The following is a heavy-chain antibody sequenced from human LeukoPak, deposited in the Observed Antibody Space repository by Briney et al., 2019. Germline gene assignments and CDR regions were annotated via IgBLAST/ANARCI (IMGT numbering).Heavy chain of an antibody. Sequence: GGSLRLSCAASGFTFSSYAMSWVRQAPGKGLEWVSTISDSGSRTFYADPVKGRFTISRDNSKNTLSLQVNSLRAEDTAVYYCAKGPGSDCGSTYCRNWYFDLWGRGTLVTVSS. CDR3: AKGPGSDCGSTYCRNWYFDL. CDR2: ISDSGSRT. D-gene: IGHD2-2*01. J-gene: IGHJ2*01. CDR1: GFTFSSYA. V-gene: IGHV3-23*01.